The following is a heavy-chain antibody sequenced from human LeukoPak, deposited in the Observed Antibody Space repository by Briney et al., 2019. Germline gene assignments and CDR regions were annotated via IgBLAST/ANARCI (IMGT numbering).Heavy chain of an antibody. Sequence: PGGSLRLSCAASGFTFSSYAMHWVRQAPGKGLEWVAVISYDGSNKYYADSVKGRFTISRDNSKNTLYLQMNSLRAEDTAVYYCAKDYYDSSGYYFDDAFDIWGQGTMVTVSS. CDR2: ISYDGSNK. V-gene: IGHV3-30-3*01. CDR1: GFTFSSYA. D-gene: IGHD3-22*01. CDR3: AKDYYDSSGYYFDDAFDI. J-gene: IGHJ3*02.